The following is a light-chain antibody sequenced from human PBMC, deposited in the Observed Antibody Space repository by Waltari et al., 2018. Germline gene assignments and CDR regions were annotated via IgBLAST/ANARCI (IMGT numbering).Light chain of an antibody. V-gene: IGKV1-12*01. CDR2: AAS. CDR3: QQGYNTPLT. CDR1: QGINNW. Sequence: DIQMTQSPSSLSASVGDKVTITCRASQGINNWLAWYQQKPGKPPKLLIYAASSLQSGVPSRFSASGSGTDYTFTISSLQPEDFATYYCQQGYNTPLTFGGGTKVGIK. J-gene: IGKJ4*01.